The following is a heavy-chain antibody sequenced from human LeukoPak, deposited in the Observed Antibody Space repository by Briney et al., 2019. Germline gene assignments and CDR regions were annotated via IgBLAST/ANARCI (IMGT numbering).Heavy chain of an antibody. J-gene: IGHJ4*02. Sequence: PSETLSLTCAVYGGSFSGYYWSWIRQPPGKGLEWIGYLYYSGSTNYNPSLKSRVTISVDTSKNQFSLKLSSVTAADTAVYYCAGSGSYYGDFDYWGQGTLVTVSS. D-gene: IGHD3-10*01. CDR2: LYYSGST. CDR3: AGSGSYYGDFDY. CDR1: GGSFSGYY. V-gene: IGHV4-59*01.